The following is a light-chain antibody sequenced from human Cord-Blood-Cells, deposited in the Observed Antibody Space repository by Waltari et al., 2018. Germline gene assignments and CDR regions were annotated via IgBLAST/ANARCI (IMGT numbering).Light chain of an antibody. Sequence: EIVLTQSPGTLSLSPGERSTLSCTASQSFSSSYLAWYQQKPGQAPRLLIYGASSRATGIPDRFSGSGSGTDFTLTISRLEPEDFAVYYCQQYGSSSYTFGQGTKLEIK. J-gene: IGKJ2*01. V-gene: IGKV3-20*01. CDR3: QQYGSSSYT. CDR2: GAS. CDR1: QSFSSSY.